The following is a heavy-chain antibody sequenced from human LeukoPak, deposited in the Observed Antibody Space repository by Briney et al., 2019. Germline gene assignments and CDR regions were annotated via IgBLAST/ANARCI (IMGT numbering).Heavy chain of an antibody. CDR2: ISSSSTNI. D-gene: IGHD3-3*01. Sequence: GGSLRLSCAASRFTFSTYSMNWVRQAPGRGLEWVSYISSSSTNIYYKDSVKGRFTISRDNSKNTLYLRMNSLRAEDTAVYYCAKDASINYDFWSGYYTGIWLFDYWGQGTLVTVSS. CDR1: RFTFSTYS. V-gene: IGHV3-48*01. J-gene: IGHJ4*02. CDR3: AKDASINYDFWSGYYTGIWLFDY.